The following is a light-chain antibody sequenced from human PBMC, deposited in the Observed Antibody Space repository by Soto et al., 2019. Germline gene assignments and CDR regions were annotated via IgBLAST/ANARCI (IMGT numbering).Light chain of an antibody. Sequence: EIVLTHSPGTLSLSPWERATLSCRASQSVSSSDLAWYQQKPGQAPRLLIYGASSRATGIPDRFSGSGSGTDFTLTISSLQPDDFATYYCQQYNSYSQTFGQGTKVDIK. V-gene: IGKV3-20*01. CDR2: GAS. CDR1: QSVSSSD. J-gene: IGKJ1*01. CDR3: QQYNSYSQT.